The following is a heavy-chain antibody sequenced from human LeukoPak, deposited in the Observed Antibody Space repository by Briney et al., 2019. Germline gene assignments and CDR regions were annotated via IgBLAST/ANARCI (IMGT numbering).Heavy chain of an antibody. CDR3: ARYAVAGNLGWFDP. V-gene: IGHV4-61*08. CDR1: GGSISSGGYY. Sequence: SETLSLTCTVSGGSISSGGYYWSWIRQPPGKGLEWIGYIYYSGSTNYNPSLKSRVTISVDTSKNRFSLKLSSVTAADTAVYYCARYAVAGNLGWFDPWGQGTLVTVSS. J-gene: IGHJ5*02. D-gene: IGHD6-19*01. CDR2: IYYSGST.